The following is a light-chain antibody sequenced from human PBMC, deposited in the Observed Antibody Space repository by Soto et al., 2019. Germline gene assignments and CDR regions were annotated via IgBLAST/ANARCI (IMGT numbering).Light chain of an antibody. CDR1: QSVSSSY. Sequence: EIVLTQSPGTLSLSPGERATLSCMASQSVSSSYLAWYQQKPGQAPRLLIYGTSSRATAIPDRFSGIGSGTDFTLTISRLEPEDFAVYYCQQYGSSSWTLGPGTKVEIK. CDR3: QQYGSSSWT. CDR2: GTS. J-gene: IGKJ1*01. V-gene: IGKV3-20*01.